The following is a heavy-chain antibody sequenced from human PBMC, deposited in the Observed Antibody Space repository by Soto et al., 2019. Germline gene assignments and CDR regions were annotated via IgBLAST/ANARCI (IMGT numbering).Heavy chain of an antibody. CDR1: GGSISSSSYY. CDR3: ARRRDGEYSSSGSMDV. J-gene: IGHJ6*02. D-gene: IGHD6-6*01. Sequence: PSETLSLTCTVSGGSISSSSYYWGWIRQHPGKGLEWIGSIYYSGSTYYNPSLKSRVTISVDTSKNQFSLKLSSVTAADTAVYYCARRRDGEYSSSGSMDVWGQGTTVTVSS. V-gene: IGHV4-39*01. CDR2: IYYSGST.